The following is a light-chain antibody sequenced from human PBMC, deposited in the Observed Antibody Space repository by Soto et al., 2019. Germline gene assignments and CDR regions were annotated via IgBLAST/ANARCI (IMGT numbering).Light chain of an antibody. CDR2: AAS. Sequence: DIQMTQSPSSLSASVGDRVTITCRASQSISSYLNWYQQKPGKAPKLLIYAASSLQSGVPSRFSGSGSGTDFTLTISSLQPEDFATYYCQQSDSTPNFGGGTKVEIK. CDR3: QQSDSTPN. V-gene: IGKV1-39*01. J-gene: IGKJ4*01. CDR1: QSISSY.